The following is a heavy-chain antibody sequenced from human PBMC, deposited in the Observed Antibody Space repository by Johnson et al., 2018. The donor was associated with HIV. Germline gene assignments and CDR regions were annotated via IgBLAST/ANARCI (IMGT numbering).Heavy chain of an antibody. J-gene: IGHJ3*02. CDR2: ISYDGGNK. CDR3: ARGVVGVLSNAFDI. CDR1: GFTFSSYA. V-gene: IGHV3-30*04. D-gene: IGHD1-26*01. Sequence: QVQLVESGGNVVQPGRSLRLSCAASGFTFSSYAMHWVRQAPGKGLEWVALISYDGGNKYYADSVKGRFTISRDNSKNTLCLQMNSLRAEDTAVYYCARGVVGVLSNAFDIWGQGTMVTVSS.